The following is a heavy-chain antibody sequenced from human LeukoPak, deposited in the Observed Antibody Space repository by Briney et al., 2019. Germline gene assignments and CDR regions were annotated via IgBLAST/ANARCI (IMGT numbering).Heavy chain of an antibody. V-gene: IGHV3-23*01. CDR3: AKSPVYYGSGSQYYFDY. Sequence: GGSLRLSCAASGFTFSSCAMSWVRQAPGMGLEWVSGISGSGISTYYADSVKGRFTISRDNSNNALYLQMNTLSAEDTAVYYCAKSPVYYGSGSQYYFDYWGRGTLVTVSS. D-gene: IGHD3-10*01. CDR1: GFTFSSCA. J-gene: IGHJ4*02. CDR2: ISGSGIST.